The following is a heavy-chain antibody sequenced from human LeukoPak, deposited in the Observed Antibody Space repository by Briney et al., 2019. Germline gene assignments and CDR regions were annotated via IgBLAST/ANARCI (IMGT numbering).Heavy chain of an antibody. Sequence: PGGSLRLSCAGSGFTFSSYAMSWVRQAPGKGLEWVSGISGSGGSTYYADSVKGRFTISRDNSKNTLYLQMNSLRAEDTAVYYCAKVANVEMATIFDYWGQGTLVTVSS. J-gene: IGHJ4*02. D-gene: IGHD5-24*01. CDR1: GFTFSSYA. CDR2: ISGSGGST. CDR3: AKVANVEMATIFDY. V-gene: IGHV3-23*01.